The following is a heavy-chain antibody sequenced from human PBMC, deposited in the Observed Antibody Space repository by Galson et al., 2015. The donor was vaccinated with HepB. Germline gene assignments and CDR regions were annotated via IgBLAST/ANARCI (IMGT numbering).Heavy chain of an antibody. V-gene: IGHV3-48*04. CDR3: ARSVEGAFDS. D-gene: IGHD2-2*01. CDR2: MTSDMRTI. Sequence: ALRLGCAASGFAFKFYSMNWVRQAPGRGVEWVSYMTSDMRTIKYADSVKGRFTISRDNVKNLVYLHMNSLGVEDTAHYFCARSVEGAFDSWGQGTLVIISA. CDR1: GFAFKFYS. J-gene: IGHJ4*02.